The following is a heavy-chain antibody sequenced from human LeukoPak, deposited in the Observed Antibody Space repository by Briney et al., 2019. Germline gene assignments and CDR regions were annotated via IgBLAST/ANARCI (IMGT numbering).Heavy chain of an antibody. D-gene: IGHD4/OR15-4a*01. CDR2: VNPKSGAT. Sequence: ASVKVSCKTSGYTFTDYHLHWLRQAPGQGLEWMGWVNPKSGATNYAQRFQGRVTMTWQTSISTGNMELSSLRSDDTAVYYCARAHEYGWFDPWGQGTLVTVSS. CDR1: GYTFTDYH. J-gene: IGHJ5*02. CDR3: ARAHEYGWFDP. V-gene: IGHV1-2*02.